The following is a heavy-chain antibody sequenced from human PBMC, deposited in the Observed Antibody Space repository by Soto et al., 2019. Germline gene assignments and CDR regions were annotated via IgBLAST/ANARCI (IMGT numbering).Heavy chain of an antibody. CDR2: IYYSGST. Sequence: QVQLQESGPGLVKPSQTLSLTCTVSGGSISSGGYSWSWIRQHPGNGLEWIGYIYYSGSTYYNPSLKSRVTISVDTSKNQFALKLSSVTAADTAVYYCARDQWGDVNPRDAFDIWGQGTMVTVSS. J-gene: IGHJ3*02. D-gene: IGHD1-26*01. CDR3: ARDQWGDVNPRDAFDI. V-gene: IGHV4-31*03. CDR1: GGSISSGGYS.